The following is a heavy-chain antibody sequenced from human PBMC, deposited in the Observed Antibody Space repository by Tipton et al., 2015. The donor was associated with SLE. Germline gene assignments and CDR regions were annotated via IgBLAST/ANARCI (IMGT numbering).Heavy chain of an antibody. Sequence: TLSLTCTVSGGSISSHYWSWIRQPPGKGLEWIGYIYYSGSTNYNPSLKSRVAISVDTSKNQFSLKLSSVTAADTAVYYCARGLRFLEWLPTYYFDYWGQGTLVTVSS. CDR1: GGSISSHY. J-gene: IGHJ4*02. D-gene: IGHD3-3*01. CDR2: IYYSGST. CDR3: ARGLRFLEWLPTYYFDY. V-gene: IGHV4-59*11.